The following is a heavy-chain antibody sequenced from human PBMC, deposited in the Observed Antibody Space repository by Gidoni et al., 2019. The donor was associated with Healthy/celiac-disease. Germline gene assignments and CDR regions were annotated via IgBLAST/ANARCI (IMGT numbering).Heavy chain of an antibody. Sequence: QLQLQESGPGLVKPSETLSLTCTFSGGSISSSRYSWGWIRPPPGKGLEWIGSIYYSGSTYYNPSLKSRVTISVDTSKNQFSLKLSSVTAADTAVYYCARENYDSSGYDWGQGTLVTVSS. CDR3: ARENYDSSGYD. CDR2: IYYSGST. J-gene: IGHJ4*02. CDR1: GGSISSSRYS. V-gene: IGHV4-39*07. D-gene: IGHD3-22*01.